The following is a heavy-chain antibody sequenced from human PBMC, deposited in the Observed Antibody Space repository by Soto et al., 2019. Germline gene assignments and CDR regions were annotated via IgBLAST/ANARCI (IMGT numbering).Heavy chain of an antibody. V-gene: IGHV5-10-1*01. D-gene: IGHD3-3*01. Sequence: PGESLKISCKGSGYSFTSYWISWVRQMPGKGLEWMGRIDPSDSYTNYSPSFQGHVTISADKSISTAYLQWSSLKASDTAMYYCARPEYDFWSGYGHGVYGMNVWGQGTTVTVSS. CDR2: IDPSDSYT. CDR3: ARPEYDFWSGYGHGVYGMNV. J-gene: IGHJ6*02. CDR1: GYSFTSYW.